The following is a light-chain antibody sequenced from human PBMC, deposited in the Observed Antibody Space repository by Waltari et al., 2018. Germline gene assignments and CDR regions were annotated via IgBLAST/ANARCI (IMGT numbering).Light chain of an antibody. Sequence: QSALTQPRSVSGSPGQSVTISCTGTSSDVGGYNYVSWYQQHPGKDPKPMIYDVSKRPSGVPERFSGSKSGNTASLTISGLQAEDEADYYCCSYAGSYVVFGGGTKLTVL. J-gene: IGLJ2*01. CDR3: CSYAGSYVV. V-gene: IGLV2-11*01. CDR2: DVS. CDR1: SSDVGGYNY.